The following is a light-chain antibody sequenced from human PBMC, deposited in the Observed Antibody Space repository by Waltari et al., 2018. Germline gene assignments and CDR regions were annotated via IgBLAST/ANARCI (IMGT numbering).Light chain of an antibody. CDR3: AAWDDSLSGRV. V-gene: IGLV1-47*01. J-gene: IGLJ3*02. CDR1: RSNNGNND. CDR2: RNN. Sequence: QSVLTQPPSASGTPGQRVTISCSGSRSNNGNNDVYCYQQLPGTAPKLLIYRNNQRPSGVPDRFSGSKSGTSASLAISGLRSEDEADYYCAAWDDSLSGRVFGGGTKVTVL.